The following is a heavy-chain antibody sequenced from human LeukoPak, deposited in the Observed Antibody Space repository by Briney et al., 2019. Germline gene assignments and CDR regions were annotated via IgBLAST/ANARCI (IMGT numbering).Heavy chain of an antibody. CDR1: GFTFSSYA. J-gene: IGHJ6*04. CDR3: ARVHRPYYCYGMDV. CDR2: ISYAGSNK. Sequence: GGSLRLSCAASGFTFSSYAMHWVRQAPGKGLEWVAVISYAGSNKYYADSVKGRFTISRDNSKNTLYLQMNSLRAEDTAVYYCARVHRPYYCYGMDVWGKGTTVTVSS. V-gene: IGHV3-30*04.